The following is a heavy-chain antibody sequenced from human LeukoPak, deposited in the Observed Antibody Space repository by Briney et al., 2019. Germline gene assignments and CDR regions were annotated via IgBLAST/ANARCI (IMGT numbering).Heavy chain of an antibody. D-gene: IGHD6-6*01. Sequence: TLSLTCTVSGGSISSGSYYWSWIRQPPGKGLEWIGRIYTSGSTNYNPSLKSRVTISVDTSKNQFSLKLSSVTAADTAVYYCASAARGSSINWFDPWGQGTLVTVSS. V-gene: IGHV4-61*02. CDR3: ASAARGSSINWFDP. J-gene: IGHJ5*02. CDR1: GGSISSGSYY. CDR2: IYTSGST.